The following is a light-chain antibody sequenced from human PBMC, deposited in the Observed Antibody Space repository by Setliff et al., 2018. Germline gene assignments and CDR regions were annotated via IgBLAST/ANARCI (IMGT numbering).Light chain of an antibody. CDR2: SNN. CDR3: ATWDDSLNGPV. CDR1: RSNIGSNA. Sequence: QSALTQPPSASGTPGQRVTISCSGSRSNIGSNAVNWYQLLPGTAPKFLMYSNNQRASGVPDRFSGSKSGTSASLAISGLQSEDEADYYCATWDDSLNGPVFGGGTKATVL. J-gene: IGLJ2*01. V-gene: IGLV1-44*01.